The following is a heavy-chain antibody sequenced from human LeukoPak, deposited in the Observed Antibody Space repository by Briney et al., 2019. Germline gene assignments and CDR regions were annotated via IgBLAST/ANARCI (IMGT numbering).Heavy chain of an antibody. CDR2: INPNSGGT. V-gene: IGHV1-2*02. D-gene: IGHD6-13*01. Sequence: ASVKVSCKASGYTFTGYYMHWVRQAPGQGLEWMGWINPNSGGTNYAQKFQGRVTMTRDTSISTAYMELSRLRSDDTAVYYCARGFPRIAAAGRNSLDYWGQGTLVTVSS. J-gene: IGHJ4*02. CDR1: GYTFTGYY. CDR3: ARGFPRIAAAGRNSLDY.